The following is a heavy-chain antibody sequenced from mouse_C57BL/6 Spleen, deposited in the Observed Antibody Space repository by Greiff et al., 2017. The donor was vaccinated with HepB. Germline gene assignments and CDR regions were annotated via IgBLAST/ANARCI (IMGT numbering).Heavy chain of an antibody. CDR3: ARAGRYSNLYAMDY. D-gene: IGHD2-5*01. Sequence: QVQLQQPGAELVKPGASVKLSCKASGYTFTSYWMQWVKQRPGQGLEWIGEIDPSDSYTNYNQKFKGKATLTVDTSSSTAYRQLSSLTSEDSAVYYCARAGRYSNLYAMDYGGQGTSVTVSS. CDR2: IDPSDSYT. J-gene: IGHJ4*01. CDR1: GYTFTSYW. V-gene: IGHV1-50*01.